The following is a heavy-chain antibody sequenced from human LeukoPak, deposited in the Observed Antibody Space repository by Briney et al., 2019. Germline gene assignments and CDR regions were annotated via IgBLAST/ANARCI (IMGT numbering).Heavy chain of an antibody. Sequence: PGGSLRLSCAASGFTFSSYSMNWVRQAPGKGLEWVSSISSSSSYIYYADSVKGRFTISRDNSKNTLYLQMNSLRAEDTAVYYCASRLLEWSNFDYWGQGTLVTVSS. CDR2: ISSSSSYI. V-gene: IGHV3-21*04. D-gene: IGHD3-3*01. J-gene: IGHJ4*02. CDR3: ASRLLEWSNFDY. CDR1: GFTFSSYS.